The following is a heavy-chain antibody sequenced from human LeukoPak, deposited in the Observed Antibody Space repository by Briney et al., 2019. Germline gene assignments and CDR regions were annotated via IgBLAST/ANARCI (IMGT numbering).Heavy chain of an antibody. CDR2: IDPSDSYT. Sequence: PGESLMISCKGSGYSFTSYWISWGRQMPGKGLEWMGRIDPSDSYTNYSPSFQGHVTISADKSISTAYLQWSSLKASDTAMYYCARLSPGSSGWIPILVYWGQGTLVTVSS. CDR3: ARLSPGSSGWIPILVY. J-gene: IGHJ4*02. V-gene: IGHV5-10-1*01. D-gene: IGHD6-19*01. CDR1: GYSFTSYW.